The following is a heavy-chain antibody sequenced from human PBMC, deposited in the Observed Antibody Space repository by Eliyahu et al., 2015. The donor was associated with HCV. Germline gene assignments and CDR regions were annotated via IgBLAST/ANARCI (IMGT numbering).Heavy chain of an antibody. CDR3: ARLAAAGMGWFDP. V-gene: IGHV4-39*01. CDR1: GGSISSSSYY. J-gene: IGHJ5*02. D-gene: IGHD6-13*01. CDR2: IYYSGST. Sequence: QLQLQESGPGLVKPSETLSLTCTVSGGSISSSSYYWGWIRQPPGKGLEWIGSIYYSGSTYYNPSLKSRVTISVDTSKNQFSLKLSSVTAADTAVYYCARLAAAGMGWFDPWGQGTLVTVSS.